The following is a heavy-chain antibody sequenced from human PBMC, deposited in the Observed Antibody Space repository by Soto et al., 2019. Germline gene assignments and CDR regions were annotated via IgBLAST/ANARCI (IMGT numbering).Heavy chain of an antibody. CDR2: INAGNDRT. V-gene: IGHV1-3*01. J-gene: IGHJ4*02. CDR3: ARGRWVATTAGYDLDS. CDR1: GYTFTDYA. D-gene: IGHD5-12*01. Sequence: QVQLVQSGAEVKKPGASVKVSCKASGYTFTDYAIHWVRQAPGQRLEWMGWINAGNDRTKYSQRIQGRVTITRDAPASTAYMELSSLRSEDTFIYYCARGRWVATTAGYDLDSWGQGTLVTVSS.